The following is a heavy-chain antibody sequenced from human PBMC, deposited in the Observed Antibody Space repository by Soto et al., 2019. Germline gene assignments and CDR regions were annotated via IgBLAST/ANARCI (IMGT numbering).Heavy chain of an antibody. CDR1: GYTFTGYY. J-gene: IGHJ4*02. D-gene: IGHD4-17*01. V-gene: IGHV1-2*04. CDR3: ARLAPTESNPFDY. Sequence: ASVKVSCKASGYTFTGYYIHWVRQAPGQGLEWMGWINPNSGGTNYAQKFQGWVTMTRDTSISTAYMELSRLRSDDTAVYYCARLAPTESNPFDYWGQGTLVTVSS. CDR2: INPNSGGT.